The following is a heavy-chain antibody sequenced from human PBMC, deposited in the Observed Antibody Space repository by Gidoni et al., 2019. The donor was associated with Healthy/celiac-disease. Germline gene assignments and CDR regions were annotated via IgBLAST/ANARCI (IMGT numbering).Heavy chain of an antibody. CDR1: GGVISSSSYY. D-gene: IGHD1-20*01. V-gene: IGHV4-39*01. Sequence: QLQLQESGPGLVKPSETLSLTCTVSGGVISSSSYYRGWIRQPPGKGLEWIGCIYYSGSTYYSPSLKCPITIAVDTSKNQFSLKLISVAATDAAVYDCARHPHNWESEAGFDYWGQGTLVTVSS. CDR3: ARHPHNWESEAGFDY. J-gene: IGHJ4*02. CDR2: IYYSGST.